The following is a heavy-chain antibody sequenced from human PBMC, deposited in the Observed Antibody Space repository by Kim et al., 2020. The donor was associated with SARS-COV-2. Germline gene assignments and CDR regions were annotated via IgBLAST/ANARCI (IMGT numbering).Heavy chain of an antibody. CDR2: MNPNSGNT. Sequence: ASVKVSCKASGYTFTSYDINWVRQATGQGLEWMGWMNPNSGNTGYAQKFQGRVTMTRNTSISTAYMELSSLRSEDTVVYYCARGVYCSSGSCPYYFDSWGQGTLVPVSS. CDR3: ARGVYCSSGSCPYYFDS. V-gene: IGHV1-8*01. CDR1: GYTFTSYD. J-gene: IGHJ4*02. D-gene: IGHD2-15*01.